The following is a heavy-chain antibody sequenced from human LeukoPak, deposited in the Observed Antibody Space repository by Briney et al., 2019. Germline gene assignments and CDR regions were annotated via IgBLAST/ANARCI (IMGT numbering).Heavy chain of an antibody. CDR1: GFTFSSYS. D-gene: IGHD5-12*01. J-gene: IGHJ4*02. Sequence: NPGGSLRLSCAASGFTFSSYSMIWVRQAPGKALEWVSSISSSSSYIYYADSVKGRFTISRDNAKNSLYLQMNSLRAEDTAVYYCASAGFKYSGYDPSDYWGQGTLVTVSS. V-gene: IGHV3-21*01. CDR2: ISSSSSYI. CDR3: ASAGFKYSGYDPSDY.